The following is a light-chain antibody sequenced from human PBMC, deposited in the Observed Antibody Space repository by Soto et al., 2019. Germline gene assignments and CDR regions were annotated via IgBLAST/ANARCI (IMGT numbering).Light chain of an antibody. CDR1: SSDVGGYNF. Sequence: QSALTQPRSVSGSPGQSVTISCTGTSSDVGGYNFVSWYQQHPGKAPKLMIYDVTKRPSGVPDRFSGSKSGNAASLTISGLQAEDEADYYCCSYAGTNTHVLFGGGTKVTVL. CDR3: CSYAGTNTHVL. V-gene: IGLV2-11*01. J-gene: IGLJ2*01. CDR2: DVT.